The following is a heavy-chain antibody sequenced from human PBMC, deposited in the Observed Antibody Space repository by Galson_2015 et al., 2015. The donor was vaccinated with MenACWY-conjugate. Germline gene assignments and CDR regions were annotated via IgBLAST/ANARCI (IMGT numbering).Heavy chain of an antibody. D-gene: IGHD2-15*01. CDR3: TADIPLGDASGLGDY. V-gene: IGHV3-15*07. CDR2: IKGKNYGGAI. J-gene: IGHJ4*02. Sequence: SLRLSCAASGFTFNDAWMNWVRQTPGKGLEWVGRIKGKNYGGAIDYAAPVRGRFTISADDSRNTLYLQMDTLEAEDTAVYHCTADIPLGDASGLGDYWGQGTLVTVSS. CDR1: GFTFNDAW.